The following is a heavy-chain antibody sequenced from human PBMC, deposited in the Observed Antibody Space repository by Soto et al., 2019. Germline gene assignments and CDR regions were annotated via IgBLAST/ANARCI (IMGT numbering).Heavy chain of an antibody. J-gene: IGHJ5*02. Sequence: GGSLGLCCAASGFTVRSYEMNGVRQAPGKGLEWVSYISSSGSTIYYADSVKGRFTISRDNAKNSLYLQMNSLRAEDTAVYYCARVNLGYDSSGTPPPWGQGTLVTVSS. D-gene: IGHD3-22*01. V-gene: IGHV3-48*03. CDR2: ISSSGSTI. CDR1: GFTVRSYE. CDR3: ARVNLGYDSSGTPPP.